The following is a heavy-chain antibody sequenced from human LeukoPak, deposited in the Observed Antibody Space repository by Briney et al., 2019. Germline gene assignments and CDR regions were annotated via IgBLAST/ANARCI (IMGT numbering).Heavy chain of an antibody. CDR2: IYHSGST. CDR1: GYSISSGYY. Sequence: PSETLSLTCTVSGYSISSGYYWGWIRPPPGKGLEWIGSIYHSGSTYYNPSLKSRVTISVDTSKNQFSLKLTSVTAADTAVYYCAREQYGGGDYWGQGTLVTVSS. J-gene: IGHJ4*02. V-gene: IGHV4-38-2*02. D-gene: IGHD4-23*01. CDR3: AREQYGGGDY.